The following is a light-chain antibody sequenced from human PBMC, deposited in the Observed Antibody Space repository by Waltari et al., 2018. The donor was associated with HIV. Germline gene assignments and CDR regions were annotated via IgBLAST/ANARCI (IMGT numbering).Light chain of an antibody. Sequence: QSVLTQPPSVSGAPGQRVTISCTGSSSNIGAPYDVHRYQQLPGTAPKLLLFGNSNRPSGVPDRFSGSKSGTSASLAITGLQAEDEADYYCQSYDSSLSGWVFGGGTKLTVL. J-gene: IGLJ3*02. CDR3: QSYDSSLSGWV. V-gene: IGLV1-40*01. CDR2: GNS. CDR1: SSNIGAPYD.